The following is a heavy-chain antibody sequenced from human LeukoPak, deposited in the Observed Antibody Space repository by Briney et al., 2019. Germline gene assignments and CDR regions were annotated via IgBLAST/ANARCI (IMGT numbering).Heavy chain of an antibody. Sequence: GGSLRLSCAVSGFTLTNHGASWVRQAPGKGLEWVSIITGTGGKYYGDSVKGRFVLSRDNFKNTVYMQMSSLRAEDTATYYCAKDYCRDGNCPFPFLDSWGQGTQVTVSS. CDR1: GFTLTNHG. CDR3: AKDYCRDGNCPFPFLDS. CDR2: ITGTGGK. J-gene: IGHJ4*02. V-gene: IGHV3-23*01. D-gene: IGHD2-15*01.